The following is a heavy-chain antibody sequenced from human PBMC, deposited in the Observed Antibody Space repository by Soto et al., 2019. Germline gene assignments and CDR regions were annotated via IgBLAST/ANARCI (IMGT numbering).Heavy chain of an antibody. CDR2: ISYDGSNK. CDR3: AKALLGYYDSSGYPGDAFDI. V-gene: IGHV3-30*18. CDR1: GFTFSSYG. J-gene: IGHJ3*02. D-gene: IGHD3-22*01. Sequence: GGSLRLSCAASGFTFSSYGMHWVRQAPGKGLEWAAVISYDGSNKYYADSVKGRFTISRDNSKNTLYLQMNSLRAEDTAVYYCAKALLGYYDSSGYPGDAFDIWGQGAMVTVSS.